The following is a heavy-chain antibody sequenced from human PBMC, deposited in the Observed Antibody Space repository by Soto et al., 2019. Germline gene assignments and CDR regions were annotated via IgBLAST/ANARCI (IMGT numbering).Heavy chain of an antibody. Sequence: QVQLVESGGGVVQPGRSLRLSCAASGFTFSSYAMHWVRQAPCKGLEWVAVISYDGSNKYYADSVKGRFTISRDNSKNTLYLQMNSLRAEDTAVSFCARSTDRSGYGDDAFDIWGQGTMVTVSS. V-gene: IGHV3-30-3*01. CDR2: ISYDGSNK. CDR1: GFTFSSYA. D-gene: IGHD3-22*01. J-gene: IGHJ3*02. CDR3: ARSTDRSGYGDDAFDI.